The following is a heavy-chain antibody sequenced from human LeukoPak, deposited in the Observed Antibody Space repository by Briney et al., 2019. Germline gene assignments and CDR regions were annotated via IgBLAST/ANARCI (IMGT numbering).Heavy chain of an antibody. D-gene: IGHD1-14*01. CDR2: ILYDGSNK. J-gene: IGHJ4*02. CDR3: ARDMTITGSDDY. V-gene: IGHV3-30-3*01. CDR1: GFTFSNYP. Sequence: GGSLRLSCAASGFTFSNYPLHWVRQAPGKGLEWVAVILYDGSNKFYADSVQGRFTISRDDSKNTLYLQMNSLRVEDTAVYYCARDMTITGSDDYWGQGTLVTVSS.